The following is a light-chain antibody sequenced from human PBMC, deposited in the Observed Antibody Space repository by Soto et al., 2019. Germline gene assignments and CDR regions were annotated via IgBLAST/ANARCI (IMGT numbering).Light chain of an antibody. V-gene: IGKV1-5*03. J-gene: IGKJ1*01. CDR2: TAS. Sequence: DIQMTQSPSTLSASVGDRVTITCRASQSISNWLAWYQQKPGKAPKLLIYTASRLESGVPSRFSGSGSGTEFTLTISSLQPDDFATYYCQQYDSYSWTFGQGTKVDI. CDR3: QQYDSYSWT. CDR1: QSISNW.